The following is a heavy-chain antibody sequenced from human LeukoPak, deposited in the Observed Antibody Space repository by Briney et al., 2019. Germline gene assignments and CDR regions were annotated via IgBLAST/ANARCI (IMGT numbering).Heavy chain of an antibody. V-gene: IGHV1-46*01. CDR3: ARDCSSTRCQGPVFDN. CDR1: GYTFTSNY. Sequence: ASVKVSCKASGYTFTSNYMHWVRQAPGQGLEWMGIIHPSGGNTNYAQKFQGRVAMTRDTSTSTVYTELSSLRSEDTAIYYCARDCSSTRCQGPVFDNWGQGTLVTVSS. CDR2: IHPSGGNT. J-gene: IGHJ4*02. D-gene: IGHD2-2*01.